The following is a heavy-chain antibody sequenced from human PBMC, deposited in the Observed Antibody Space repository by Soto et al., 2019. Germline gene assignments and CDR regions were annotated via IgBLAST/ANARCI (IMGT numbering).Heavy chain of an antibody. V-gene: IGHV4-30-4*01. D-gene: IGHD2-15*01. CDR2: IYHSGST. Sequence: PSETLSLTCTVSGGSISSGDYYWSWIRQPPGKGLECIGEIYHSGSTNYNPSLKSRVTISVDKSKNQFSLKLSSVTAADTAVYYCAREGSGGSGPYYYYMDVWGKGTTVTVSS. J-gene: IGHJ6*03. CDR3: AREGSGGSGPYYYYMDV. CDR1: GGSISSGDYY.